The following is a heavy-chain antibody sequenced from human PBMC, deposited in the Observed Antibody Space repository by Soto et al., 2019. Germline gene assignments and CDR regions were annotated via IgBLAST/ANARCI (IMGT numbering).Heavy chain of an antibody. Sequence: GGSLRLSCAASGFTVSSNYMSWVRQAPGKGLEWVSVIYGGGSTYYADSVKGRFTISRDNSKKTLYLQMNSLRAEDTAVYYWAREGYCSSTSCLPDAFDIWGQGTMVTVSS. J-gene: IGHJ3*02. V-gene: IGHV3-66*01. D-gene: IGHD2-2*01. CDR3: AREGYCSSTSCLPDAFDI. CDR2: IYGGGST. CDR1: GFTVSSNY.